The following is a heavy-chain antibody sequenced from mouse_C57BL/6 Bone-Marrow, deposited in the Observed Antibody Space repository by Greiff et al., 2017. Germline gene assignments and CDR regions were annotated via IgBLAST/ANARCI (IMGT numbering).Heavy chain of an antibody. CDR2: ISSGSSTI. CDR1: GFTFSDYG. Sequence: EVKLMESGGGLVKPGGSLKLSCAASGFTFSDYGMHWVRQAPEKGLEWVAYISSGSSTIYYADKVKGRFTISRDNAKNTLFLQMTSLRYEDTAMCYCASFFFDYWGQGTTLTVSS. J-gene: IGHJ2*01. CDR3: ASFFFDY. V-gene: IGHV5-17*01.